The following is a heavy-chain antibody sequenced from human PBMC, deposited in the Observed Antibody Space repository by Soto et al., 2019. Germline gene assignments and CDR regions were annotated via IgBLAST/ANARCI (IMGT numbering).Heavy chain of an antibody. J-gene: IGHJ4*02. V-gene: IGHV4-59*08. CDR3: ARLRSGGYSDYGDYGDFDY. CDR2: IYYSGST. Sequence: PSEILSLTCTVSGGSISSYYWSWIRQPPGKGLEWIGYIYYSGSTNYNPSLKSRVTISVDTSKNQFSLKLSSVTAADTAVYYCARLRSGGYSDYGDYGDFDYWGQGTLVTVSS. CDR1: GGSISSYY. D-gene: IGHD4-17*01.